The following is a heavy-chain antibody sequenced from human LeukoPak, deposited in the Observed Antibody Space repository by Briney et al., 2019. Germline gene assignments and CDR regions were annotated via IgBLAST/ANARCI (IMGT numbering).Heavy chain of an antibody. CDR3: TRGKMAARRGSWFDP. Sequence: GGSLRLSCAASGFTFSSYGMHWVRQAPGKGLEWVAFIRYDGSNKYYADSVKGRFTISRDNSKNTLYLQMNSLRAEDTAVYYCTRGKMAARRGSWFDPWGQGTLVTVSS. D-gene: IGHD6-6*01. CDR1: GFTFSSYG. V-gene: IGHV3-30*02. J-gene: IGHJ5*02. CDR2: IRYDGSNK.